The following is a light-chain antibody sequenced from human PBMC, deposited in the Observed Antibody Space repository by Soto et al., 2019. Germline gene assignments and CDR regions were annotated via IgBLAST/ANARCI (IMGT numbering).Light chain of an antibody. V-gene: IGKV1-5*01. CDR3: QQYSSSSPT. CDR2: GAS. CDR1: QSISSW. J-gene: IGKJ2*01. Sequence: DIQMTQSPSTLSASVGDRVTITCRASQSISSWLAWYQQKPGKAPKLLIYGASSLESGVPSRFSGSGSVTEFTLTIDSLQPDDFATYYCQQYSSSSPTSGQGTKLEI.